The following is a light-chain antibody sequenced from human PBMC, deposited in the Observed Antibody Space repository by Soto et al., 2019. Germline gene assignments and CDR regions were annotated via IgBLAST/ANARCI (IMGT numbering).Light chain of an antibody. Sequence: QSALTQPASVSGSPGQSITISCTGTSNDVGNYNVVSWYQHHPDTAPKVIIFEDSKRPSGVSNRFSGSRSGNTASLTISGLQAEDEADYYCCSYTSLDTLVFGGGTKLTVL. CDR1: SNDVGNYNV. J-gene: IGLJ2*01. V-gene: IGLV2-23*01. CDR2: EDS. CDR3: CSYTSLDTLV.